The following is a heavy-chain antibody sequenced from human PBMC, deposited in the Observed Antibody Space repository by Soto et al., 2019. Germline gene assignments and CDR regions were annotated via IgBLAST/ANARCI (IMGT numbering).Heavy chain of an antibody. Sequence: QVQLVESGGGLVKPGGSLRLSCAASGFTFSDYYMSWIRQAPGKGLEWVSYISSSGSTIYYADSVKGRFTISRDNAKNSLYIPMSSLRSEDRAVYYWARLDGNSYDSSGYYYYYYGMDVWGQGTTVTVSS. CDR2: ISSSGSTI. V-gene: IGHV3-11*01. J-gene: IGHJ6*02. CDR1: GFTFSDYY. D-gene: IGHD3-22*01. CDR3: ARLDGNSYDSSGYYYYYYGMDV.